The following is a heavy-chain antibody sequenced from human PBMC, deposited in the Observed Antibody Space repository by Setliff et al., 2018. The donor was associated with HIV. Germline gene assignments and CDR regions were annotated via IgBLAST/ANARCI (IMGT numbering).Heavy chain of an antibody. CDR3: VKGAPDYDTNPFYYYFYMHV. J-gene: IGHJ6*03. CDR1: GFNFGSFA. CDR2: IYGDGSYT. Sequence: GGSLRLSCAASGFNFGSFAMTWVRQAPGKGLELVSAIYGDGSYTYYADSVKGRFTISRENSQSTVSLQMNSLRVDDTALYYCVKGAPDYDTNPFYYYFYMHVWGKGTTVTVS. D-gene: IGHD4-17*01. V-gene: IGHV3-23*03.